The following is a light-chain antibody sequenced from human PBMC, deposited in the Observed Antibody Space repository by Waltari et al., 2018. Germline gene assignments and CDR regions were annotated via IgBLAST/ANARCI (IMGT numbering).Light chain of an antibody. CDR3: ATWDDSLNGQVV. V-gene: IGLV1-44*01. CDR2: FNN. CDR1: SSNIGRNT. J-gene: IGLJ2*01. Sequence: QSVLTQPPSASGTPGQGVTISCSGSSSNIGRNTVSWYQQLPGTAPKLVVYFNNRRPSGVPDRVSGSKSDTSASLAIGGLQSEDEADYYCATWDDSLNGQVVFGGGTKLTVL.